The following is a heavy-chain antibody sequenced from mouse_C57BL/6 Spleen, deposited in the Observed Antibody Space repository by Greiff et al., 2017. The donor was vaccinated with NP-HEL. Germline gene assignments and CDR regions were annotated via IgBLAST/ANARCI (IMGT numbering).Heavy chain of an antibody. Sequence: QVQLQQPGAELVRPGSSVKLSCKASGYTFTSYWMDWVKQRPGQGLEWIGNIYPSDSETHYNQKFKDKATLTVDKSSSTAYMQLSSLTSEDSAVYYCARPLLEGYFDYWGQGTTLTVSS. D-gene: IGHD2-14*01. CDR2: IYPSDSET. CDR3: ARPLLEGYFDY. V-gene: IGHV1-61*01. CDR1: GYTFTSYW. J-gene: IGHJ2*01.